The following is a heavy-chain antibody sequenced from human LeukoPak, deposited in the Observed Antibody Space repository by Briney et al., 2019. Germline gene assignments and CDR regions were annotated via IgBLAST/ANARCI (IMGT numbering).Heavy chain of an antibody. V-gene: IGHV3-53*01. Sequence: GGSLRLSCAASGFTVSSNYMSWVRQAPGEGLEWVSVIYSGRSTNYADSVKGRFTISRDNSKNTLYLQMNSLRAEDTAVYYCASIHSSAWHSDYWGQGTLVTVSS. J-gene: IGHJ4*02. CDR2: IYSGRST. CDR1: GFTVSSNY. CDR3: ASIHSSAWHSDY. D-gene: IGHD6-19*01.